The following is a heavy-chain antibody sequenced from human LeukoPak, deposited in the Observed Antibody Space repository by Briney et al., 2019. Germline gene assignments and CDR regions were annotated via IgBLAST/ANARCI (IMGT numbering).Heavy chain of an antibody. D-gene: IGHD3-9*01. J-gene: IGHJ4*02. V-gene: IGHV3-30-3*01. CDR2: ISYDGSNK. Sequence: PGGSLRLSCAASGFTFSSYAMHWVRQAPGKGLDWVAVISYDGSNKYHADSVKGRFTISRDNSKNTLYLQMHSLRAEDTALYYCAKVLAGYYAPFDYWGQGTLVTVSS. CDR3: AKVLAGYYAPFDY. CDR1: GFTFSSYA.